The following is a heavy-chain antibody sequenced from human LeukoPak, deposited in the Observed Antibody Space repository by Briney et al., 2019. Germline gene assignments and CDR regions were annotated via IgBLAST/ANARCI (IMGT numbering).Heavy chain of an antibody. Sequence: PGGPLRLSCAASGFTFSSYWMSWVRQAPGKGLEWVANIKQDGSEKYYVDSVKGRFTISRDNAKNSLYLQMNSLRAEDTAVYYCARVGDGGWYPGSHYFDYWGQGTLVTVSS. D-gene: IGHD6-19*01. CDR2: IKQDGSEK. J-gene: IGHJ4*02. V-gene: IGHV3-7*01. CDR1: GFTFSSYW. CDR3: ARVGDGGWYPGSHYFDY.